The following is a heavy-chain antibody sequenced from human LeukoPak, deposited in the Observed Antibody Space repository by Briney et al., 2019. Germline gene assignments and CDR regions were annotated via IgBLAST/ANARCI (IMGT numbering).Heavy chain of an antibody. CDR1: GGSISSYY. D-gene: IGHD6-19*01. Sequence: SETLSLTCTVSGGSISSYYWSWIRQPPGKGLEWIGYIYYSGSTNYNPSLKSRVTISVDTSKDQFSLKLSSVTAADTAVYYCARVRSGWAIDYWGQGTLVTVSS. CDR3: ARVRSGWAIDY. CDR2: IYYSGST. J-gene: IGHJ4*02. V-gene: IGHV4-59*01.